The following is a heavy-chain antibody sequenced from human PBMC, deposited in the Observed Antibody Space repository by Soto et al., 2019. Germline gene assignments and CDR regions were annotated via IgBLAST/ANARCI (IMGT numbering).Heavy chain of an antibody. V-gene: IGHV3-23*01. CDR3: ASNTRYDPPDY. Sequence: EVQLLESGGGLVQPGGSLRLSCAASGFTFSSYAMSWVRQAPGKGLAWVSGISVSGGSTYYADSVKGLFTISRDNSKNPLYLQMNSLRAEDTAVYYCASNTRYDPPDYWGQGTLDTVST. CDR1: GFTFSSYA. CDR2: ISVSGGST. J-gene: IGHJ4*02. D-gene: IGHD2-15*01.